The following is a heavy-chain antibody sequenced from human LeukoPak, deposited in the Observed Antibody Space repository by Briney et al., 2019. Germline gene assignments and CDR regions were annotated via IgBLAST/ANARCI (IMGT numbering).Heavy chain of an antibody. Sequence: ASVKVSCKTSGYNFNDHHVHWVRQAPGQGLEWMGRIYPKSGDTDYPQKFQIRATMTRDTSITTAYMELTSLRPDDTAVYYCVSHYGPGPVWGQGTLVTVS. CDR2: IYPKSGDT. J-gene: IGHJ4*02. D-gene: IGHD3-10*01. CDR3: VSHYGPGPV. CDR1: GYNFNDHH. V-gene: IGHV1-2*06.